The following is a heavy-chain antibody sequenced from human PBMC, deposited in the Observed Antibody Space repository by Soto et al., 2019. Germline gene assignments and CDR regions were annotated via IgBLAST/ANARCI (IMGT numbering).Heavy chain of an antibody. V-gene: IGHV3-30*18. CDR1: GFTFSDYA. CDR2: VSHDGRNT. D-gene: IGHD6-19*01. Sequence: VQLVESGGGVVQPGRSLRLSCAASGFTFSDYAMHWVRQAPGKGLEWVAVVSHDGRNTHYAYSVKGRFTISRDSSKNTVSLEMTSLRAEVTAVYYCAKGGRQWLVTSDFNYWGQGALVTVSS. CDR3: AKGGRQWLVTSDFNY. J-gene: IGHJ4*02.